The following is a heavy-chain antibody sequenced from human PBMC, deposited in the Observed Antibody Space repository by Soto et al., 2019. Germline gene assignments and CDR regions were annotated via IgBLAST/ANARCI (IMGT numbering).Heavy chain of an antibody. CDR1: GGTFSTSA. D-gene: IGHD3-3*02. Sequence: QVQLMQSGAEVKKPGSSVKVSCKASGGTFSTSAISWVRQAPGEGLEWVGGIMPVFATPDYAQKFQGRVTFSADEATTTAYLERTRLKTDDTAVYYCARDKDRQQLGGNYYYILDVWGQGTAITVSS. V-gene: IGHV1-69*12. CDR2: IMPVFATP. CDR3: ARDKDRQQLGGNYYYILDV. J-gene: IGHJ6*02.